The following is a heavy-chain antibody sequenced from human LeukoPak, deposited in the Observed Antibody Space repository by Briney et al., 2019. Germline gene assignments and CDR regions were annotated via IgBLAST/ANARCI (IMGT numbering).Heavy chain of an antibody. D-gene: IGHD2-2*02. V-gene: IGHV3-23*01. Sequence: GGSLGLSCAASGFTFSSYAMSWVRQAPGKGLEWVSAISGSGGSTYYADSVKGRFTISRDNSKNTLYLQMNSLRAEDTAVYYCASTCSSTSCYTFDYWGQGTLVTVSS. CDR1: GFTFSSYA. CDR2: ISGSGGST. CDR3: ASTCSSTSCYTFDY. J-gene: IGHJ4*02.